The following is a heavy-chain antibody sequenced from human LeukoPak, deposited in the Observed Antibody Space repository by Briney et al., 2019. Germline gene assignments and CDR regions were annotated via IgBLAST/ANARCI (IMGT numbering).Heavy chain of an antibody. CDR1: GFTFSSYG. V-gene: IGHV3-30*02. CDR3: AKDGIKYCSSTSCYFPDY. J-gene: IGHJ4*02. CDR2: IRYDGSNK. Sequence: GGSLRLSCAASGFTFSSYGMHWVRQAPGKGLGWVAFIRYDGSNKYYADSVKGRFTISRDNSKNTLYLQMNSLRAEDTAVYYCAKDGIKYCSSTSCYFPDYWGQGTLVTVSS. D-gene: IGHD2-2*01.